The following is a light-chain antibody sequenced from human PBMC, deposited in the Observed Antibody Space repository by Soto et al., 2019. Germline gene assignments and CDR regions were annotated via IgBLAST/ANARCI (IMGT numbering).Light chain of an antibody. V-gene: IGKV3-20*01. CDR2: ATS. CDR1: QTVNSDY. CDR3: HQFGYSPRT. Sequence: EILLTQSPVTLSLSPGETATLSCRASQTVNSDYLAWFQQRPGQAPRLLIFATSRRATDIPDRFSGSGSGTDFTLAIRRLEPEDFAVYYCHQFGYSPRTFGQGTKVDIK. J-gene: IGKJ1*01.